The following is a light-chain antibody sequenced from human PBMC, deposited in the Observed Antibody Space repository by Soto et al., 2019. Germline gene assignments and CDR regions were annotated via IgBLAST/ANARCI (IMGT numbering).Light chain of an antibody. Sequence: DIQMTQSPSSLSASVGDRVTIPCRASQSIASYLSWYQQKPGEAPKLLIFAASSLQGGVPSRFSGSGSGTDFTLTISTLQPEDFATYYCQRSYSTLTFGPGTKVDIK. J-gene: IGKJ3*01. CDR1: QSIASY. CDR2: AAS. V-gene: IGKV1-39*01. CDR3: QRSYSTLT.